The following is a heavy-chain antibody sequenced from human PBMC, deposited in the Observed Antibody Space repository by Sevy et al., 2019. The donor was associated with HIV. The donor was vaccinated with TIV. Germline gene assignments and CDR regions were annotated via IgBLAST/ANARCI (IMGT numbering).Heavy chain of an antibody. J-gene: IGHJ4*02. V-gene: IGHV5-51*01. Sequence: GESLKISCKGYGYHFSNYWIGWVRQMPGKGLEWMGIIYPGDADTKYSPSFQGQVTISVDTSINTAFLQWSSLKASDTAMYYCARYGSGIVYWGLGTLVTVSS. CDR3: ARYGSGIVY. CDR2: IYPGDADT. D-gene: IGHD3-10*01. CDR1: GYHFSNYW.